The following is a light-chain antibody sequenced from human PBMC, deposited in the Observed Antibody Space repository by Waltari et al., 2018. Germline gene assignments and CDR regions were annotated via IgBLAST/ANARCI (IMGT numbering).Light chain of an antibody. Sequence: EIVVTQSPATLSLSPGERATLSCRASENVDTNIAWYQQKPGQPPRLLISGASTRATDIPPRCSGSGSGTEFTLSISSLQSEDFAVYYCHQYKNWPPWTFGQGTKVEIK. J-gene: IGKJ1*01. CDR2: GAS. CDR3: HQYKNWPPWT. CDR1: ENVDTN. V-gene: IGKV3-15*01.